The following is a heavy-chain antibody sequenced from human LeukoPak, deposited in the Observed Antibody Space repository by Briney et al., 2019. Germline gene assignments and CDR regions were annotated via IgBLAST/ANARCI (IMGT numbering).Heavy chain of an antibody. D-gene: IGHD5-12*01. V-gene: IGHV3-23*01. CDR2: LSGSGITT. J-gene: IGHJ6*02. CDR3: ARDRGGQRWGMDV. Sequence: PGGSLRLSCAASGFTFSNSAMSWVRQAPGKGLEWVSTLSGSGITTYYADSVTGRFTISRDNSKNTLYLQMNSLRAEDTAVYYCARDRGGQRWGMDVWGQGTTVTVSS. CDR1: GFTFSNSA.